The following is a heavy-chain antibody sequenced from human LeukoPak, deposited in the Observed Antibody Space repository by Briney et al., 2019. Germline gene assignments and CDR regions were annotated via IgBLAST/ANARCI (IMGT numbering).Heavy chain of an antibody. V-gene: IGHV3-7*05. Sequence: GGSLRLSCVASGFTFNNYWMNWVRQAPGRGLEWVANIREDGSEKNYLDSVKGRFTISRENAKNSLYLQMDNLRAEDTAVYYCATDRREEPSNFDRNRFAYWGQGTLVTASS. CDR3: ATDRREEPSNFDRNRFAY. CDR2: IREDGSEK. CDR1: GFTFNNYW. J-gene: IGHJ4*02. D-gene: IGHD1-14*01.